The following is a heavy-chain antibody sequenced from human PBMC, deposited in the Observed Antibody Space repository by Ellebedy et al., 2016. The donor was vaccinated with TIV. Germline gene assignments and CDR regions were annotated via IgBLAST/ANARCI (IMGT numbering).Heavy chain of an antibody. V-gene: IGHV4-61*01. J-gene: IGHJ6*02. Sequence: SETLSLXCTVSGGSVSSGSYYWSWIRQPPGKGLEWIGYIYYSGSTNYNPSLKSRVTISVDTSKNQFSLKLSSVTAADTAVYYCARDRTRLVGPGVHYYYGMDVWGQGTTVTVSS. CDR3: ARDRTRLVGPGVHYYYGMDV. CDR1: GGSVSSGSYY. D-gene: IGHD3-9*01. CDR2: IYYSGST.